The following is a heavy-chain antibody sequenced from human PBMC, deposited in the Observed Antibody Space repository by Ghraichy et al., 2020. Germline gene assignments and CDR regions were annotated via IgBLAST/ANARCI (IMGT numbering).Heavy chain of an antibody. CDR2: IYYSGST. J-gene: IGHJ2*01. V-gene: IGHV4-39*01. CDR3: ARLWGYFDL. CDR1: GGSISSSSYY. Sequence: SETLSLTCTVSGGSISSSSYYWGWIRQPPGKGLEWIGSIYYSGSTYYNPSLKSRVTISVDTSKNQFSLKLSSVTAADTAVYYCARLWGYFDLWGRGTLVTVSS. D-gene: IGHD7-27*01.